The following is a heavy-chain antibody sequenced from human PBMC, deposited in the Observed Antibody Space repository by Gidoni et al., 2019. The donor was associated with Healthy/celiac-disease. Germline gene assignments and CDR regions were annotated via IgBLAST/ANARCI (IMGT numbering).Heavy chain of an antibody. CDR1: GFTFGDYA. Sequence: EVQLVESGGGLVQPGRSLRLSCTASGFTFGDYAMSWVRQAPGKGLEWVGFIRSKAYGGTTEYAASVKGRFTISRDDSKSIAYLQMNSLKTEDTAVYYCTRDGDYYDSSGYPDYWGQGTLVTVSS. D-gene: IGHD3-22*01. V-gene: IGHV3-49*04. CDR2: IRSKAYGGTT. J-gene: IGHJ4*02. CDR3: TRDGDYYDSSGYPDY.